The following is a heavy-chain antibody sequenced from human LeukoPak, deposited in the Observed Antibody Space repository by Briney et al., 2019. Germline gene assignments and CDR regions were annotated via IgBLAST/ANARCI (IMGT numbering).Heavy chain of an antibody. J-gene: IGHJ4*02. CDR2: IYSAEST. CDR3: ARLHRRQMTSFDY. D-gene: IGHD1-1*01. CDR1: GFTVSNTY. Sequence: GGSLRLSCAASGFTVSNTYMSWVRQAPGKGLEWVSAIYSAESTYYVDSVKGRFTISRDNSKNTLYLQMNSLRAEHTAVYYCARLHRRQMTSFDYWGQGTLITVSS. V-gene: IGHV3-53*01.